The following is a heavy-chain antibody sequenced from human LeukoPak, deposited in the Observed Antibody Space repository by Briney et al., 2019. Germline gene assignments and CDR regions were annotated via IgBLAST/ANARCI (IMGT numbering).Heavy chain of an antibody. CDR3: ARTTNLDY. D-gene: IGHD4-17*01. J-gene: IGHJ4*02. CDR1: GFTFSSFY. CDR2: IKQDGSDK. V-gene: IGHV3-7*01. Sequence: PGGSLRLSCAASGFTFSSFYMTWVRQAPGKGLEWVATIKQDGSDKHYVDSVKGRFIISRDNAKNSLYLQMNSLRAEDTAVYYCARTTNLDYWGQGTLVTVSS.